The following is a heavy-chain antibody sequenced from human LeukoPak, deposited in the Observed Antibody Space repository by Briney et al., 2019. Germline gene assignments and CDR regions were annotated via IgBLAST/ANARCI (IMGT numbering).Heavy chain of an antibody. V-gene: IGHV4-34*01. Sequence: SETLSLTCAVYGGSFSGHYWSWIRQPPGKGLEWIGSIYYSGSTYYNPSLKSRVTISVDTSKNQFSLKLSSVTAADTAVYYCATPPHYDFWSGYDNAFDIWSQGTMVTVSS. D-gene: IGHD3-3*01. CDR2: IYYSGST. CDR3: ATPPHYDFWSGYDNAFDI. CDR1: GGSFSGHY. J-gene: IGHJ3*02.